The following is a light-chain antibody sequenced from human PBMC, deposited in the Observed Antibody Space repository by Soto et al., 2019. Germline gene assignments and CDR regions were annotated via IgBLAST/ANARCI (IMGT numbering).Light chain of an antibody. CDR1: SSNIGAGYD. J-gene: IGLJ1*01. CDR3: QSCDSSLSGSGV. V-gene: IGLV1-40*01. CDR2: GNR. Sequence: QSTLTQQPPXSCAPGDRAPISCAGTSSNIGAGYDVHCYQQFPGTAPKLTIYGNRNRPSGFPDRFSGSKSGTSASLDTTALHAEDEATYYCQSCDSSLSGSGVFGAGTKVT.